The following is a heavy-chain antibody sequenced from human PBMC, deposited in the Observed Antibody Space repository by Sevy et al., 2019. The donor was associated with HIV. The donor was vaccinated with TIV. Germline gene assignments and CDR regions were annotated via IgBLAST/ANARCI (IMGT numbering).Heavy chain of an antibody. CDR3: AREVGPIDY. V-gene: IGHV4-59*01. CDR2: IYYSGST. Sequence: SETLSLTCTVSGGSISSYYWSWIRQPPGKGLEWIGYIYYSGSTNYNPSLKSRVTISVDTSKNQFSLKLSSVTAADTAEYYCAREVGPIDYWGQGTLVTVSS. D-gene: IGHD1-26*01. J-gene: IGHJ4*02. CDR1: GGSISSYY.